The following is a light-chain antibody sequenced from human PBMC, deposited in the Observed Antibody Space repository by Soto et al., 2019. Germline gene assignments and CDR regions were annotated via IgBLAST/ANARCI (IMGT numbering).Light chain of an antibody. CDR3: QQRSNWPPIT. J-gene: IGKJ5*01. CDR2: DAS. Sequence: IVLTLSPATLSLNPGESATLSCRACQSVKTFLVWYQQKPAQAPRLLIYDASHRATGIPARFSGSGSGTDFTLTISSLQPEDAAVYYCQQRSNWPPITFGQGTRLEIK. V-gene: IGKV3-11*01. CDR1: QSVKTF.